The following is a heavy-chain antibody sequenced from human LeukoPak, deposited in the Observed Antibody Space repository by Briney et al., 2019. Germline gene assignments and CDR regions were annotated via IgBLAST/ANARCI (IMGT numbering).Heavy chain of an antibody. J-gene: IGHJ6*03. CDR3: ARPFYDFKGDYYYMDV. CDR1: GYTFTSYA. D-gene: IGHD5/OR15-5a*01. V-gene: IGHV7-4-1*02. CDR2: INTNTGNP. Sequence: VASVKVSCKASGYTFTSYAMNWVRQAPGQGLEWMGWINTNTGNPTYAQGFTGRFVFSLDTSVSTAYLQISSLKAEDTAVYYCARPFYDFKGDYYYMDVWGKGTTVTVSS.